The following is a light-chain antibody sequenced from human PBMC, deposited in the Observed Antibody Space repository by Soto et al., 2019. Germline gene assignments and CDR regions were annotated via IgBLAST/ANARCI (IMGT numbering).Light chain of an antibody. CDR3: LQDHSYPWT. CDR2: TSS. V-gene: IGKV1-6*01. J-gene: IGKJ1*01. CDR1: EDIRFD. Sequence: AVQVTQTPSSLSASVGDTVTITCRASEDIRFDVAWYQQKSGRAPILLIYTSSHVQSGVPSRFSGSASGTEFRLTNSGLLPDDFAVYYCLQDHSYPWTFGQGTK.